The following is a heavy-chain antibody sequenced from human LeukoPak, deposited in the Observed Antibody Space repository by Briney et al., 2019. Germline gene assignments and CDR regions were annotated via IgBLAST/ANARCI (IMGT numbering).Heavy chain of an antibody. V-gene: IGHV3-53*01. CDR1: GFTVSSNY. CDR3: ARAEEDYYDSSGYSNWFDP. J-gene: IGHJ5*02. CDR2: IYSGGST. Sequence: GGSLRLSCAASGFTVSSNYMSWVRQAPGKGLEWASVIYSGGSTYYADSVKGRFTISRDNSKNTLYLQMNSLRAEDTAVYYCARAEEDYYDSSGYSNWFDPWGQGTLVTVSS. D-gene: IGHD3-22*01.